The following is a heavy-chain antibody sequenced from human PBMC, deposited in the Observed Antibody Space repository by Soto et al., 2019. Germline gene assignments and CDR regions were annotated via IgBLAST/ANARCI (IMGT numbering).Heavy chain of an antibody. CDR2: ISYDGSNK. D-gene: IGHD6-19*01. V-gene: IGHV3-30-3*01. J-gene: IGHJ6*02. Sequence: GGSLRLSCAASGFTFSSYAMHWVRQAPGKGLEWVAVISYDGSNKYYADSVKGRFTISRDNSKNTLYLQMNSLRAEDTAVYYCARAVSSGWYYYYGMDVWGQGTTVTVSS. CDR1: GFTFSSYA. CDR3: ARAVSSGWYYYYGMDV.